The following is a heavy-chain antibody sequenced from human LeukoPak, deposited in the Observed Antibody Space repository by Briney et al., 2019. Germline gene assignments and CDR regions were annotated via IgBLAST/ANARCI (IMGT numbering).Heavy chain of an antibody. CDR2: INPNSGGT. D-gene: IGHD3-22*01. CDR3: AGGYYDSFRFDY. J-gene: IGHJ4*02. CDR1: GYTFTGYY. Sequence: ASVKVSCKASGYTFTGYYMHWVRQAPGQGLEWMGRINPNSGGTNYAQKFQGRVTMTRDTSISTAYMELSRLRSDDTAVYYCAGGYYDSFRFDYWGQGTLVTVSS. V-gene: IGHV1-2*06.